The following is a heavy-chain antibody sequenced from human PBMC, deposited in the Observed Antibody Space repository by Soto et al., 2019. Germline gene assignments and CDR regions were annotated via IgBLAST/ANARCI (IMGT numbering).Heavy chain of an antibody. CDR3: AHTRLRDGDIH. CDR2: IYWDDDK. J-gene: IGHJ4*02. CDR1: GFSLSTSGVG. V-gene: IGHV2-5*02. D-gene: IGHD3-16*01. Sequence: QITLKESGPTLVKPTQTLTLTCTFSGFSLSTSGVGVGWIRQPPGKALEWLALIYWDDDKRYRPSLKSRLTITKDTSKHQVVLTITNMDPVDTATYYCAHTRLRDGDIHWGQGTLVTVSS.